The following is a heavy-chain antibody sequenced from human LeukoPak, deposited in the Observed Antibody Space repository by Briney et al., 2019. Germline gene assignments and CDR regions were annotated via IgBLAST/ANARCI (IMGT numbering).Heavy chain of an antibody. D-gene: IGHD3-22*01. V-gene: IGHV3-23*01. CDR1: GFTFSSYA. Sequence: PGGSLRLSCAAPGFTFSSYAMSWVRQAPGKGLEWVSAISGSGGSTYYADSVKGRFTISRDNSKNTLYLQMNSLRAEDTAVYYCAKDYYDSSGYYPDAFDIWGQGTMVTVSS. J-gene: IGHJ3*02. CDR3: AKDYYDSSGYYPDAFDI. CDR2: ISGSGGST.